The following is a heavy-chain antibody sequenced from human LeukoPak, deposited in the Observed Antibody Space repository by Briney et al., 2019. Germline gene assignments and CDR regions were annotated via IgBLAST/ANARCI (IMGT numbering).Heavy chain of an antibody. Sequence: ASVKVSCKASGYAFTTYDINWVRQATGQGPEWTGWMNPNSGNTGYTQNFQGRVTMTRNTSISTAYMELSSLKSEDTAVYYCARGRGSGHKENWFDPWGQGTLVTVSS. CDR1: GYAFTTYD. CDR3: ARGRGSGHKENWFDP. V-gene: IGHV1-8*01. D-gene: IGHD6-19*01. CDR2: MNPNSGNT. J-gene: IGHJ5*02.